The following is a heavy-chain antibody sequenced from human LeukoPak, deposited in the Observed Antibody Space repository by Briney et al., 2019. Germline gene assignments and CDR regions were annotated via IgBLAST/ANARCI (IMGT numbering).Heavy chain of an antibody. CDR3: ARKATDMGNPSYYYYYMDV. V-gene: IGHV4-61*02. CDR1: GGSISSGSYY. Sequence: SQTLSLTCTVSGGSISSGSYYWSWIRQPAGKGLEWIGRIYTSGTTNYNPSLKSRVTISLDTSKNQFSLKLSSVTAADTAVYYCARKATDMGNPSYYYYYMDVWGKGTTVTVSS. CDR2: IYTSGTT. J-gene: IGHJ6*03. D-gene: IGHD3-9*01.